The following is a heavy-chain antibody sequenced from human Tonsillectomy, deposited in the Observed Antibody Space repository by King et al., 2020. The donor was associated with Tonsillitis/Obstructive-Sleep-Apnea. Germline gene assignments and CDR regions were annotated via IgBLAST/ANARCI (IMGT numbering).Heavy chain of an antibody. CDR2: ISYDGSNK. Sequence: VQLVESGGGVVQPGRSLRLSCVASGFTFSSYAIHWVRQAPGKGLEWVAVISYDGSNKYYADSVKGRFTISRDNSKNTLDLQMNSLRAEDTAVYYCAREGIYDSSGYADVFDIWGQGTMVTVSS. V-gene: IGHV3-30*04. CDR1: GFTFSSYA. CDR3: AREGIYDSSGYADVFDI. D-gene: IGHD3-22*01. J-gene: IGHJ3*02.